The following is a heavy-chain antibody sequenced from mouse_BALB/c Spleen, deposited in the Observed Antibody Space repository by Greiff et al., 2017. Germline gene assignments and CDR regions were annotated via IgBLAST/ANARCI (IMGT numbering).Heavy chain of an antibody. J-gene: IGHJ3*01. CDR1: GFSLTSYG. D-gene: IGHD4-1*01. V-gene: IGHV2-2*02. CDR2: IWSGGST. CDR3: DRNTGTYLFAY. Sequence: VHLVESGPGLVQPSQSLSITCTVSGFSLTSYGVHWVRQSPGKGLEWLGVIWSGGSTDYNAAFIPRLSISKDNSKSQVFFKMNSLQANDTTIYYCDRNTGTYLFAYWGQGTPVTVSA.